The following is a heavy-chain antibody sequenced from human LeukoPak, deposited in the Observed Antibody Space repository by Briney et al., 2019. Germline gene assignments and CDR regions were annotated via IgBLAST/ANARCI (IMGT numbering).Heavy chain of an antibody. V-gene: IGHV4-34*01. D-gene: IGHD3-22*01. CDR1: GGSITNYY. CDR2: INHSGST. Sequence: PSETLSLTCTVSGGSITNYYWTWLRQPPGKGLEWIGEINHSGSTNYNPSLKSRVTISVDTSKNQFSLKLSSVTAADTAVYYCARGIVMVNTGGYFDYWGQGTLVTVSS. CDR3: ARGIVMVNTGGYFDY. J-gene: IGHJ4*02.